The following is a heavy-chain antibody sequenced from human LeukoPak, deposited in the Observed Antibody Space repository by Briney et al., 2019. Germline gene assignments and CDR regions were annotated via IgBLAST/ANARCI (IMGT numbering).Heavy chain of an antibody. Sequence: GGSLKLSCAASGFIFSSYGMHWVRQAPGKGLEWVAFIRYDGSNKYYADSVKGRFTISRDNSKNTLYLQMNSLRGEDTAVYHCAKRMGPSIAAADLDYWGQGTLVIVSS. D-gene: IGHD6-13*01. CDR1: GFIFSSYG. V-gene: IGHV3-30*02. CDR3: AKRMGPSIAAADLDY. J-gene: IGHJ4*02. CDR2: IRYDGSNK.